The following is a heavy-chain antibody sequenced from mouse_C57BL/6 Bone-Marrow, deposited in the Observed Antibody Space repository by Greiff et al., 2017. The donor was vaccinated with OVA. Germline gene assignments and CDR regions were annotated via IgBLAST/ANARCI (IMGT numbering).Heavy chain of an antibody. J-gene: IGHJ2*01. CDR3: ARGSTMVRYFDY. CDR1: GYTFTNYW. D-gene: IGHD2-2*01. V-gene: IGHV1-63*01. Sequence: QVQLQQSGAELVRPGTSVKMSCKASGYTFTNYWIGWAKQRPGHGLEWIGDIYPGGGYTNYNEKFKGQATLTADKSSSTAYMQFSSLTSEDSAIYYCARGSTMVRYFDYWGQGTTLTVSS. CDR2: IYPGGGYT.